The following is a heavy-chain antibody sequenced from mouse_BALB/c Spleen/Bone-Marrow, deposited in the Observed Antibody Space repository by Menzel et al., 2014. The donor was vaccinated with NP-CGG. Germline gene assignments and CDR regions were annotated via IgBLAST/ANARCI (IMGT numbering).Heavy chain of an antibody. Sequence: VNLVESGAELAEPGASVKMSCKASGYTFTSYWMHWVKQRPGQGLEWIGYINPNTGYPEYNQKFKDKATLTADKSSSTAYMQLSSLTSEDSAVYYCARRFTTVVTTGDYWGQGTTLTVSS. CDR1: GYTFTSYW. D-gene: IGHD1-1*02. V-gene: IGHV1-7*01. CDR3: ARRFTTVVTTGDY. J-gene: IGHJ2*01. CDR2: INPNTGYP.